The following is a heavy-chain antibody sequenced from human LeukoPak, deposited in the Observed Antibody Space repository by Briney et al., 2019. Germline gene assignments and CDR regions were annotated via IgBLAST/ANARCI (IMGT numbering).Heavy chain of an antibody. D-gene: IGHD3-22*01. CDR3: ARLIVCWFDP. CDR1: GGSISSSSYY. Sequence: SETLSLTCTVSGGSISSSSYYWGWTRQLPGKGLEWIGSIYYSGSTYYNPSLKSRVTISVDTSKNQFSLKLSSVTAADTAVYYCARLIVCWFDPWGQGTLVTVSS. J-gene: IGHJ5*02. V-gene: IGHV4-39*01. CDR2: IYYSGST.